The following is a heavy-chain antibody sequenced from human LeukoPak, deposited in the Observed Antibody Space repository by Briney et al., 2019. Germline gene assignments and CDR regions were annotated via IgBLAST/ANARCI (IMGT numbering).Heavy chain of an antibody. CDR2: ISGSGGST. CDR3: AKDPYYDFWSGYYREGFDI. CDR1: GFTFRSYP. V-gene: IGHV3-23*01. J-gene: IGHJ3*02. D-gene: IGHD3-3*01. Sequence: GGSLRLSCAASGFTFRSYPMNWVRQAPGKGLEWVSTISGSGGSTYYADSVKGRFTISRDNSKNTLYLQMNRLRAEDTAVYYCAKDPYYDFWSGYYREGFDIWGQGTLVTVSS.